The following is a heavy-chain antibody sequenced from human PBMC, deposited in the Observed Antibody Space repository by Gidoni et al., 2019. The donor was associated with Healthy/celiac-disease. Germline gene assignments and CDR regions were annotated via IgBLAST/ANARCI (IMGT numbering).Heavy chain of an antibody. J-gene: IGHJ4*02. CDR1: GFPFDDYA. CDR3: AKDSGQMTTVPDY. Sequence: EVQLVESGGGVVQPGRSLRLSCAASGFPFDDYAMHWVRQAPGKCLEWVSLISGDGGSTYYADSVKGRFTISRDNSKNSLYLQMNSLRTEDTALYYCAKDSGQMTTVPDYWGQGTLVTVSS. D-gene: IGHD4-4*01. V-gene: IGHV3-43*02. CDR2: ISGDGGST.